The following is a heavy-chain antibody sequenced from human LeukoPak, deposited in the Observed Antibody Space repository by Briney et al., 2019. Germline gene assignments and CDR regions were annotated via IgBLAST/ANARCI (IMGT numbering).Heavy chain of an antibody. CDR3: AKDGEDTWGQYD. CDR2: ISSGGGSR. CDR1: GSTLSSSW. J-gene: IGHJ4*02. Sequence: PGGSLRLSCAASGSTLSSSWMHWVRQVPGRGLVWVSRISSGGGSRDYADSVKGRFTISRDNSKNSLYLQMNSLRTEDTALYYCAKDGEDTWGQYDWGQGTLVTVSS. D-gene: IGHD7-27*01. V-gene: IGHV3-74*01.